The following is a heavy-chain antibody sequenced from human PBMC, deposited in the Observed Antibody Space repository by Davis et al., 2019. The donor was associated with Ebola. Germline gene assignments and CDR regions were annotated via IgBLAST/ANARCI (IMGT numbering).Heavy chain of an antibody. J-gene: IGHJ4*02. D-gene: IGHD3-16*01. CDR2: IRSKVYERKT. CDR1: GFIFGDYS. Sequence: GESLKISCTTSGFIFGDYSMSWFRQAPGKGLEWVGFIRSKVYERKTDYAASVRGRLTISRDDSKSIAYLQMDSLKTEDTAVYYCTRGGGGNYLDSWGQGTLVTVSS. CDR3: TRGGGGNYLDS. V-gene: IGHV3-49*03.